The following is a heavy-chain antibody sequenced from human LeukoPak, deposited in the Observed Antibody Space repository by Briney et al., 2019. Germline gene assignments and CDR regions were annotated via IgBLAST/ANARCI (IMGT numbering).Heavy chain of an antibody. J-gene: IGHJ4*02. CDR1: GGSISSGGYY. CDR3: ARDQAAMGPIDY. D-gene: IGHD5-18*01. Sequence: KSSETLSLTCTVSGGSISSGGYYWSWIRQHPGKGLEWIGYIYYSGSTYYNPSLKSRVTISVDTSKNQFSLKLSSVTAADTAVYYCARDQAAMGPIDYWGQGTLVTVSS. V-gene: IGHV4-31*03. CDR2: IYYSGST.